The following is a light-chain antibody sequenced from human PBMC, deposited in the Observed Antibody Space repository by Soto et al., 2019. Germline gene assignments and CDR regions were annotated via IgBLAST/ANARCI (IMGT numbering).Light chain of an antibody. CDR3: QQYYSPPLT. V-gene: IGKV4-1*01. CDR2: WAS. Sequence: DIVMTQSPDSLAVSLGERATINCKSSQSVLYSSHNKNYLAWFQQKPGQPPKLLISWASTRESGVPDRFSGSASGTHFTLTIISLQAEDVAVYYCQQYYSPPLTFGGGTKVEIK. J-gene: IGKJ4*01. CDR1: QSVLYSSHNKNY.